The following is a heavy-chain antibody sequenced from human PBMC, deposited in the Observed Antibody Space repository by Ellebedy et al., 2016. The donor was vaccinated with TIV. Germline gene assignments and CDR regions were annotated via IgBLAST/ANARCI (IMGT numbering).Heavy chain of an antibody. CDR1: GFSLNSLIMG. V-gene: IGHV2-26*01. D-gene: IGHD2-21*02. CDR3: VRALKYCGGDCTYKFDF. Sequence: SGPTLVKPTETLTLTCTVSGFSLNSLIMGVSWIRQPPGKALEWLAHIFSNDEKSYRTSLEARLSISKDTAQSQVALTVANMDPVDTATYYCVRALKYCGGDCTYKFDFWGQGALVTVSS. CDR2: IFSNDEK. J-gene: IGHJ4*02.